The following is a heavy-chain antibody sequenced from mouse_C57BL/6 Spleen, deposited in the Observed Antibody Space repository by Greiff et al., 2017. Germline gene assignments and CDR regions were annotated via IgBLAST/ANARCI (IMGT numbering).Heavy chain of an antibody. CDR2: IYPGDGDT. D-gene: IGHD2-3*01. J-gene: IGHJ2*01. Sequence: VQLVESGPELVKPGASVKISCKASGYAFSSSWMNWVKQRPGKGLEWIGRIYPGDGDTNYNGKFKGKATLTADKSSSTAYMQLSSLTSEDSAVYFCARVYDGYSYYFDYWGQGTTLTVSS. CDR1: GYAFSSSW. CDR3: ARVYDGYSYYFDY. V-gene: IGHV1-82*01.